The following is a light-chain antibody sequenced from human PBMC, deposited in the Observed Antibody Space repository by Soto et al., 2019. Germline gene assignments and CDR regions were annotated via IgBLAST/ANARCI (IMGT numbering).Light chain of an antibody. CDR2: GNS. Sequence: QSVLTQPPSVSGAPGQRVTISCTGSSSNIGAGYDVHWYQQLPGTAPKLLIYGNSNRPSGVPDRFSGSKSGTSASLAITGLQAEAEADYYCQSYDSSLSALYVFGTGTKLTVL. CDR3: QSYDSSLSALYV. CDR1: SSNIGAGYD. V-gene: IGLV1-40*01. J-gene: IGLJ1*01.